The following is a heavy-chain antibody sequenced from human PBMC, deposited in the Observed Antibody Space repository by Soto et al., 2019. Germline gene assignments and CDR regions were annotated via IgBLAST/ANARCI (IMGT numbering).Heavy chain of an antibody. CDR2: SIPIFGTA. CDR1: GGTFSSYA. J-gene: IGHJ6*02. CDR3: ARHVPTAGYYYGMDV. V-gene: IGHV1-69*12. Sequence: QVQLVQSGAEVKKPGSSVKVSCKASGGTFSSYAISWVRQAPGQGLEWMGGSIPIFGTANYAQKFQGRVTITADESTSTADMELSSLRSEETAVYYFARHVPTAGYYYGMDVWCQGTTVTVSS. D-gene: IGHD2-2*01.